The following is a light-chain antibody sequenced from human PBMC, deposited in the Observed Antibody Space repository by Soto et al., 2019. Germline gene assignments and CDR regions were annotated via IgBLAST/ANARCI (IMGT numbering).Light chain of an antibody. J-gene: IGKJ2*01. Sequence: DIQMTQSPSSLSASVGAGVTITCREIKGFSTYLNWYQNKPGKAPKLLIYAASSLQSGVPSRFSGSGSGTDFALTISSLQPEDFATYYCQQSYSTLGTFGQGTKLEIK. CDR2: AAS. V-gene: IGKV1-39*01. CDR3: QQSYSTLGT. CDR1: KGFSTY.